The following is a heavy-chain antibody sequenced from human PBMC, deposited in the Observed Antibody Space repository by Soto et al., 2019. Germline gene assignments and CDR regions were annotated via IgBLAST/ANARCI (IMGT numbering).Heavy chain of an antibody. Sequence: PGGSLRLSCAASGFTFSSYGMHWVRQAPGKWLEWVAVISYDGSNKYYADSVKGRFTISRDNSKNTLYLQMNSLRAEDTAVYYCSSSSWGHDAFDIWGQGTMVTVSS. D-gene: IGHD6-13*01. CDR3: SSSSWGHDAFDI. CDR2: ISYDGSNK. CDR1: GFTFSSYG. V-gene: IGHV3-30*03. J-gene: IGHJ3*02.